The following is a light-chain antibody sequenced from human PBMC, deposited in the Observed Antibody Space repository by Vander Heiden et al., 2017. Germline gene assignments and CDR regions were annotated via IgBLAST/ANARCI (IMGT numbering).Light chain of an antibody. CDR3: QQSYSTHT. CDR1: QSISSY. V-gene: IGKV1-39*01. Sequence: DIQMTQSPSSLSASVGDRVTITCRASQSISSYLNWYQQKPGKAPKLLIYAASSLQSGVPSRFTGSGSGTDFTLTMSRLQPEDFATYYLQQSYSTHTSGPGTNLEIK. J-gene: IGKJ2*01. CDR2: AAS.